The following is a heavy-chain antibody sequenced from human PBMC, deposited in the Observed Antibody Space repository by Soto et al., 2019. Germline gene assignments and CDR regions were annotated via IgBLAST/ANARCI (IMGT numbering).Heavy chain of an antibody. V-gene: IGHV4-34*01. J-gene: IGHJ4*02. CDR2: INHSGSA. CDR1: GGSFSDYI. CDR3: ARGLISGSHYSGGWYYFDS. D-gene: IGHD1-26*01. Sequence: PSETQSVTCNVDGGSFSDYIWTWIRKTTGKGLQWIGQINHSGSANYNPSLKSRVTISVHTSSSQFSLELSSVTAADTAVYYCARGLISGSHYSGGWYYFDSWGQGTQVTVSS.